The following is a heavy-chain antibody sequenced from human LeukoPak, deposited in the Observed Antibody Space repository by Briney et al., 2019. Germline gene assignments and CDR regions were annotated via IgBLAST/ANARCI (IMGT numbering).Heavy chain of an antibody. D-gene: IGHD6-19*01. V-gene: IGHV1-3*03. J-gene: IGHJ4*02. CDR1: GYTFTGYY. CDR2: INAGTGDT. CDR3: ARDGYSSGWRVFDY. Sequence: GASVKVSCKASGYTFTGYYMHWVRQAPGQRLEWMGWINAGTGDTKHSQAFQGRVTITRDTSASTVYMELSSLRSDDMAVYYCARDGYSSGWRVFDYWGQGTLVSVSS.